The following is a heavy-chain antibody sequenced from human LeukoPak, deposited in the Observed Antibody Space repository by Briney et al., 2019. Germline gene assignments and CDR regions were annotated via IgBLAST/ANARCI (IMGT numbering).Heavy chain of an antibody. J-gene: IGHJ4*02. CDR2: ISYDGSNK. Sequence: GRSLILSCAASGFTFSSYAMHWVRQAPGKGLEWVAVISYDGSNKYYADSVKGRFTISRDNSKNTLYLQMNSLRAEDTAVYYCARGKQXXTISAFDYWGQGTLVTV. V-gene: IGHV3-30-3*01. CDR3: ARGKQXXTISAFDY. CDR1: GFTFSSYA. D-gene: IGHD5-24*01.